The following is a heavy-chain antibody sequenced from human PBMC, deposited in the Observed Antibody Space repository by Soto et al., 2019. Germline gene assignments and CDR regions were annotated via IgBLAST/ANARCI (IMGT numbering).Heavy chain of an antibody. CDR2: IYYSGST. V-gene: IGHV4-39*01. CDR1: GASISSSSYY. CDR3: ARIYGGYYFDY. Sequence: QLQLQESGPGLVKPSETLSLTCTVSGASISSSSYYWGWIRQPPGKGLEWIGTIYYSGSTYYNPFPKGRATISVDTSKNPFSLKLRSVTAADTAVYYCARIYGGYYFDYWGQGTLVTVSS. J-gene: IGHJ4*02. D-gene: IGHD4-17*01.